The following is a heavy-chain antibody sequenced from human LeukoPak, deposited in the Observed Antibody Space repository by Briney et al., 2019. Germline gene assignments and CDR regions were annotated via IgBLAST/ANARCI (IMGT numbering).Heavy chain of an antibody. J-gene: IGHJ5*02. V-gene: IGHV4-34*01. Sequence: PSETLSLTCAVYGGSFSGYYWSWIRQPPGKGLEWIGEINHRGSTNHNPSLKSRVTISVDTSKNRFSLKLSSVTAADTAVYYCARARAAWFDPWGQGTLVTVSS. CDR2: INHRGST. CDR1: GGSFSGYY. CDR3: ARARAAWFDP.